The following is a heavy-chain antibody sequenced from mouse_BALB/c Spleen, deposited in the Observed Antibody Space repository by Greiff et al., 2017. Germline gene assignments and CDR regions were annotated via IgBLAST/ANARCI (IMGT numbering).Heavy chain of an antibody. CDR3: AREDYGSSGLLFAY. CDR1: GYSITSCYS. CDR2: IHYSGST. J-gene: IGHJ3*01. Sequence: VQLQESGPDLVKPSQSLSLTCTVSGYSITSCYSWRWIRQSPGNKLGWIGYIHYSGSTNYNPSLKSRISITRDTSKNQFFLQLNSVTTEDTATYYCAREDYGSSGLLFAYWGQGTMVTVSA. D-gene: IGHD1-1*01. V-gene: IGHV3-1*02.